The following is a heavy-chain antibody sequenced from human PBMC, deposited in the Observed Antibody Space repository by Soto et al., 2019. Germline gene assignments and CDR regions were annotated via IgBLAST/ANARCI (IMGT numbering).Heavy chain of an antibody. CDR2: ISAYNGNT. CDR1: GYTFTSYG. D-gene: IGHD6-19*01. V-gene: IGHV1-18*01. CDR3: ARDRAVAGRYNWFDP. Sequence: GASVKVSCKASGYTFTSYGISWVRQAPGQGLEWMGWISAYNGNTNYAQKLKGRVTMTTDTSTSTAYMELRSLRSDDTAVYYCARDRAVAGRYNWFDPWGQGTLVTVSS. J-gene: IGHJ5*02.